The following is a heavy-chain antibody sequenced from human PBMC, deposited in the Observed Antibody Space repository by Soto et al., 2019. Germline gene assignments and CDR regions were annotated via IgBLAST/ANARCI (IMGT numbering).Heavy chain of an antibody. J-gene: IGHJ4*02. CDR2: MNPDGSEK. D-gene: IGHD1-26*01. V-gene: IGHV3-7*04. Sequence: SLRLSCAASGFTFSSYAMTWVRQTPGKGLEWVANMNPDGSEKYYVDSVKGRFTISRDNAKNSLYLQMNSLRAEDTAVYYCARDPPEWELLLDYWGQGTLVTVSS. CDR1: GFTFSSYA. CDR3: ARDPPEWELLLDY.